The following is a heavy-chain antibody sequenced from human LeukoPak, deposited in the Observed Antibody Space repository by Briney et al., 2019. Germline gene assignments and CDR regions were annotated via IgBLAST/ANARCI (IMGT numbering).Heavy chain of an antibody. CDR3: ARDRSLSGMDV. CDR2: IIPIFGTA. D-gene: IGHD2-15*01. J-gene: IGHJ6*02. CDR1: GGTFSSYA. Sequence: SVKVSCKAPGGTFSSYAISWVRRAPGQGLEWMGGIIPIFGTANYAQKFQGRVTITADKSTSTAYMELSSLRSEDTAVYYCARDRSLSGMDVWGQGTTVTVSS. V-gene: IGHV1-69*06.